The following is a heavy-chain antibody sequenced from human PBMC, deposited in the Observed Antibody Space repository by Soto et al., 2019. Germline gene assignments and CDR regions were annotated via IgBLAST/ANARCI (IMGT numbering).Heavy chain of an antibody. CDR2: IYYAGTT. CDR3: ARLGAFYQAMDS. CDR1: EGSLSHNY. D-gene: IGHD2-2*01. J-gene: IGHJ1*01. Sequence: SETLSLTCTVSEGSLSHNYWSLIRQPPGKGLEWLGYIYYAGTTTYNPSLQSRVSISLDTSKNEVSLKLTSVTAADTAVYFCARLGAFYQAMDSWGQGTLVTVSS. V-gene: IGHV4-59*08.